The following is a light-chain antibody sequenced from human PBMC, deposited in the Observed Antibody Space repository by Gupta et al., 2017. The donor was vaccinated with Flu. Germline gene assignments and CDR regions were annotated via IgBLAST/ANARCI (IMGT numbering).Light chain of an antibody. CDR1: QSVSSY. CDR3: QQRSNWPPWT. Sequence: EIVLTQSPATLPLSPGERATLSCRASQSVSSYLAWYQQKPGQAPRLLIYDASNRATGIPARFSGSGSGTDFTLTISSREPEDFAVYYCQQRSNWPPWTFGQGTKVEIK. J-gene: IGKJ1*01. CDR2: DAS. V-gene: IGKV3-11*01.